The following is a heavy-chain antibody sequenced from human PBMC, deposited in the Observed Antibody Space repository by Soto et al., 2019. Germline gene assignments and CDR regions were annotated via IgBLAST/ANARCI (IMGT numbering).Heavy chain of an antibody. CDR1: GDTFNRYT. V-gene: IGHV1-69*02. J-gene: IGHJ4*02. Sequence: QVQLVQSGAEVKKPGSSVNVACKASGDTFNRYTISWVRQAPGQGLEWMGRIIPMSPMPIYAQKFRGRVTXTXDXXTTSVYMELSSLTSDDTAVYYCARGEGGNGNWYAVWGQGTLVTVSS. CDR2: IIPMSPMP. D-gene: IGHD2-15*01. CDR3: ARGEGGNGNWYAV.